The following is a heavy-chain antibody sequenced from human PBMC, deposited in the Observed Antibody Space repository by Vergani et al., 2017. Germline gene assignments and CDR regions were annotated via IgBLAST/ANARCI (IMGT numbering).Heavy chain of an antibody. V-gene: IGHV4-30-2*01. Sequence: QLQLQESGSGLVKPSQTLSLTCAVSGGPISSGGYSWSWLRQPPGKGLEWIGYIYHSGSTYYNPSLKSRVTISVDRSKNQFSLKLSSVTAADTAVYYCASSTVTYAYRKDVFDYWGQGTLVTVSS. D-gene: IGHD4-17*01. CDR3: ASSTVTYAYRKDVFDY. CDR2: IYHSGST. CDR1: GGPISSGGYS. J-gene: IGHJ4*02.